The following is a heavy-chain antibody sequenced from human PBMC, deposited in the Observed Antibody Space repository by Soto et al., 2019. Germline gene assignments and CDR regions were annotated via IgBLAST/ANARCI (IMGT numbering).Heavy chain of an antibody. CDR2: ISGSGGST. CDR3: ARGESGYSYGWYYYYGMDV. D-gene: IGHD5-18*01. Sequence: EVQLLESGGGLVQPGGSLRLSCAASGFTFSSYAMSWVRQAPGKGLEWVSAISGSGGSTYYADSVKGRFTISRDNSKNTLYLQMNSLRAEDTAVYYCARGESGYSYGWYYYYGMDVWGQGTTVTVSS. J-gene: IGHJ6*02. CDR1: GFTFSSYA. V-gene: IGHV3-23*01.